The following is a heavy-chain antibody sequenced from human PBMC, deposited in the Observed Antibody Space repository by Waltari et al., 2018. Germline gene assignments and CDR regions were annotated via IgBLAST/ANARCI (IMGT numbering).Heavy chain of an antibody. Sequence: EVQLLESGGGLVQPGGSLRLSCAASGFTFSSYAMSWVRQAPGKGLEWVSAISGSGGSTYYADSVKGRFTISRDNSKNTLYLQMNSLRAEDTAVYYCAKDCLIYYYDSSGYYSFDYWGQGTLVTVSS. CDR2: ISGSGGST. J-gene: IGHJ4*02. CDR3: AKDCLIYYYDSSGYYSFDY. CDR1: GFTFSSYA. D-gene: IGHD3-22*01. V-gene: IGHV3-23*01.